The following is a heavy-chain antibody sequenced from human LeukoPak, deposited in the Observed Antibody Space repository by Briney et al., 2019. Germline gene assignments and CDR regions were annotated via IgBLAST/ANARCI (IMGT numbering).Heavy chain of an antibody. CDR2: INSDGSST. D-gene: IGHD1-26*01. V-gene: IGHV3-74*01. CDR1: GFTFSSYW. J-gene: IGHJ3*01. CDR3: AKDRGGSSELGDAFDV. Sequence: GGSLRLSCAASGFTFSSYWMHWVRQAPGKGLVWVSRINSDGSSTSYADSVKGRFTISRDNAKNSLYLQMNSLRVEDTALYYCAKDRGGSSELGDAFDVWGQGTMVRVSS.